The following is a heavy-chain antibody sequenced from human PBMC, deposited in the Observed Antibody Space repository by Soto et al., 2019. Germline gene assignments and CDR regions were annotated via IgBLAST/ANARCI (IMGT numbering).Heavy chain of an antibody. CDR2: ISAYNGNT. J-gene: IGHJ6*02. Sequence: ASVKVSCKASGYTFTSYGISWVRQAPGQGLEWMGWISAYNGNTNYAQKLQGRVTMTTDTSTSTAYMELRSLRSDDTAVYYCARARYFDFWSGYPALWAGGESYYYYYGMDVWGQGTTVTVSS. V-gene: IGHV1-18*01. CDR3: ARARYFDFWSGYPALWAGGESYYYYYGMDV. D-gene: IGHD3-3*01. CDR1: GYTFTSYG.